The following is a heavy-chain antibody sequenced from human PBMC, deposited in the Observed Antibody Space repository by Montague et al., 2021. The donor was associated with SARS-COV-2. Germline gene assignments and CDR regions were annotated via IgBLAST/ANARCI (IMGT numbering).Heavy chain of an antibody. J-gene: IGHJ6*02. CDR1: GGSFSGYY. V-gene: IGHV4-34*01. D-gene: IGHD3-16*02. CDR2: INHSGST. CDR3: ARGQPPRITFGGIISYGLDV. Sequence: SETLSLTCAVYGGSFSGYYWTWIRQPPGKGLEWIGEINHSGSTNYNPSLKSRVTISVDTSKNQFSLKLRSGTAADTAVYYCARGQPPRITFGGIISYGLDVWGQGTTVTVSS.